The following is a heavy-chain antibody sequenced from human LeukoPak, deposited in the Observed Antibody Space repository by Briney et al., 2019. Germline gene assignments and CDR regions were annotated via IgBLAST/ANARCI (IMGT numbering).Heavy chain of an antibody. CDR2: IYTSGST. J-gene: IGHJ4*02. D-gene: IGHD6-13*01. V-gene: IGHV4-61*02. Sequence: SQTLSLTCTVSGGSISSGSYYWSWIRQPAGKGLEWIGRIYTSGSTNYNPSLKSRVTISVDTSKNQFSLKLSSVTAEDTAVYYCASPPAGYSSSWYGNWGQGTLVTVSS. CDR1: GGSISSGSYY. CDR3: ASPPAGYSSSWYGN.